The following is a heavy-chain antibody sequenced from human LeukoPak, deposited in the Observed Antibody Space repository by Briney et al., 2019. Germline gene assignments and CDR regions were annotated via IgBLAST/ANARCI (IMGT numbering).Heavy chain of an antibody. CDR3: ARAVEDYDFWSGSPFDP. Sequence: SETLSLTCTVSGGSISSGGYYWSWIRQPPGKGLEWIGYIYHSGSTYYNPSLKSRVTISVDRSKNQFSLKLSSVTAADTAVYYCARAVEDYDFWSGSPFDPWGQGTLVTVSS. J-gene: IGHJ5*02. CDR1: GGSISSGGYY. D-gene: IGHD3-3*01. CDR2: IYHSGST. V-gene: IGHV4-30-2*01.